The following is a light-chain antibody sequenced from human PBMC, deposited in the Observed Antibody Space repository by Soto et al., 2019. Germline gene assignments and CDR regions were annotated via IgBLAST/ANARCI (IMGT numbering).Light chain of an antibody. Sequence: QAVVTQEPSLTVSPGGTVTLTCSSSTGPVTSDFYPNWFQQKPGQAPRALIYNTTNKHSWTPARFSGSLLGGKAALTLSGVQPEDEAEYYCLLYYGGEQIFGGGTKLTVL. CDR3: LLYYGGEQI. V-gene: IGLV7-43*01. J-gene: IGLJ2*01. CDR1: TGPVTSDFY. CDR2: NTT.